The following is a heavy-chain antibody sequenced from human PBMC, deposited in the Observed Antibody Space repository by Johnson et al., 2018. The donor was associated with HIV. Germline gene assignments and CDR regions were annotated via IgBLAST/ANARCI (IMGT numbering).Heavy chain of an antibody. CDR1: GFAFSSYA. CDR3: ARDPAAAALRAFDI. D-gene: IGHD6-13*01. V-gene: IGHV3-30*04. Sequence: VQLVESGGGVVQPGRSLRLSCAASGFAFSSYAMHWVRQAPGKGLEWVAVISYDGTSKYQADSVKGRFTISRDNSKNTLFMQMNSLRAEDTAVYYCARDPAAAALRAFDIWGQGTMVTVSS. J-gene: IGHJ3*02. CDR2: ISYDGTSK.